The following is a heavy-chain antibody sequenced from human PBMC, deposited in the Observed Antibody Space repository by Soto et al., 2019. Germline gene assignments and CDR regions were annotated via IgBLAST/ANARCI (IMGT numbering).Heavy chain of an antibody. D-gene: IGHD3-22*01. CDR3: ASSTYYDSSGYANFDY. CDR1: GGSISSYY. V-gene: IGHV4-59*01. J-gene: IGHJ4*02. Sequence: SETLSLTCTVSGGSISSYYWSWIRQPPGKGLEWIGYIYYSGSTNYNPSLKSRVTISVDTSKKQFSLKLSSVTAADTAVYYCASSTYYDSSGYANFDYWGQGTLVTVSS. CDR2: IYYSGST.